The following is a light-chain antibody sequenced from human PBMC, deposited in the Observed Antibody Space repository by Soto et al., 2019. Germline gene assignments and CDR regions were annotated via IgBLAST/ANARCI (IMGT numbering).Light chain of an antibody. CDR3: QQRSNWPLT. V-gene: IGKV3-11*01. J-gene: IGKJ4*01. Sequence: EIVLTQSPATLSLSPGDRATLSCRASQSISRHLAWYQQKPGQAPRLLIYTTSNRATGIPARLSGSGSGTDFTLTIGSLEPEDFAVYYCQQRSNWPLTFGGGTKVEIK. CDR1: QSISRH. CDR2: TTS.